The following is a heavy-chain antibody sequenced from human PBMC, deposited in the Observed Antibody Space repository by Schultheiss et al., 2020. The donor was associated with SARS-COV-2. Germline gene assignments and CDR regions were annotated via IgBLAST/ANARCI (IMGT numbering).Heavy chain of an antibody. J-gene: IGHJ4*02. CDR2: INPNSGGT. Sequence: ASVKVSCKASGYTFTSYGISWVRQAPGQGLEWMGWINPNSGGTNYAQKFQGWVTMTRDTSISTAYMELSRLRSDDTAIYYCAALRGPINFWGQGTLVTVSS. D-gene: IGHD3-10*01. CDR3: AALRGPINF. V-gene: IGHV1-2*04. CDR1: GYTFTSYG.